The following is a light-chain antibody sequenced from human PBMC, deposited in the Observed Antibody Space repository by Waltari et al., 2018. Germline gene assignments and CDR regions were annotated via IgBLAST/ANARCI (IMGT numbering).Light chain of an antibody. Sequence: EVVMTQSPLSLSVSLGQPASISCSSSQSLVHSGGNTYLNWFQQRPGQSPRRLIYKVSRRESGVPDRFSGSGSGTDFTLKISRVEAEDVGVYYCMQTTHSPRTFGQGTKVEI. CDR3: MQTTHSPRT. V-gene: IGKV2-30*02. CDR1: QSLVHSGGNTY. CDR2: KVS. J-gene: IGKJ1*01.